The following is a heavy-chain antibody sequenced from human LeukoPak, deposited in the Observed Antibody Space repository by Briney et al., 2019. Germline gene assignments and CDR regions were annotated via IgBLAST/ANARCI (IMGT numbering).Heavy chain of an antibody. J-gene: IGHJ4*02. CDR3: AREYGDYVRFDY. V-gene: IGHV1-2*02. Sequence: ASVKVSCKASGYTFTGYYMHWVRQAPGQGLEWMGWINPNSGGTNYAQKFQGRVTMTRDTSISTAYMELSRLRSDDTAVYYRAREYGDYVRFDYWGQGTLVTVSS. D-gene: IGHD4-17*01. CDR2: INPNSGGT. CDR1: GYTFTGYY.